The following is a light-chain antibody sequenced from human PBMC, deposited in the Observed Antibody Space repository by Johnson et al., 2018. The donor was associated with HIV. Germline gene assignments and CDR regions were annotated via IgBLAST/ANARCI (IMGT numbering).Light chain of an antibody. Sequence: QAVLTQPPSVSAAPGQKVTISCSGSSSNIGNNYVSWYQQFPGTAPKLVIYEDYKRPSWIPDRFSGSKSGASATLGITGLQTGDEADYYCGVWDASLSPHYVFGTGTTITVL. J-gene: IGLJ1*01. V-gene: IGLV1-51*01. CDR2: EDY. CDR1: SSNIGNNY. CDR3: GVWDASLSPHYV.